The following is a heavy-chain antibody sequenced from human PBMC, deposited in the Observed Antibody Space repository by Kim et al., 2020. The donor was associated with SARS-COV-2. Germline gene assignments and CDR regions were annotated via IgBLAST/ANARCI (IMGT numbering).Heavy chain of an antibody. CDR2: ISYDGSNK. Sequence: GGSLRLSCAASGFTFSSYGMHWVRQAPGKGLEWVAVISYDGSNKYYADSVKGRFTISRDNSKNTLYLQMNSLRAEDTAVYYCARDRQQLGEFDYWGQGTL. V-gene: IGHV3-33*05. J-gene: IGHJ4*02. CDR3: ARDRQQLGEFDY. D-gene: IGHD6-13*01. CDR1: GFTFSSYG.